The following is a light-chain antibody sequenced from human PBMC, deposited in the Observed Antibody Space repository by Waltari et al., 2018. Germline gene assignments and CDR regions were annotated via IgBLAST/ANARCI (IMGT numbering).Light chain of an antibody. CDR1: SSDVGGYHY. CDR3: SSYTSSTTPYV. J-gene: IGLJ1*01. CDR2: EVS. Sequence: LTQPASVSGSPGQSITISCTGTSSDVGGYHYVSWYQQHPGKAPKLMIYEVSHRPSGVSNRFSGSKSGNTASLTISGLQAEDEADYYCSSYTSSTTPYVFGTGTKVTVL. V-gene: IGLV2-14*01.